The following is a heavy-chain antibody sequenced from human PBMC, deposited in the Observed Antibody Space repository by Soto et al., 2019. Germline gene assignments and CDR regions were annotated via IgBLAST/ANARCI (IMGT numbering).Heavy chain of an antibody. V-gene: IGHV4-59*01. D-gene: IGHD3-3*01. Sequence: PSETRCLTCTVSGGSISSYYLSWIRQPPGKGLEWIGYIYYSGSTNYNPSLKSRVTISVDTSKNQFSLKLSSVTAADTAVYYCARADYDFWSGSSPYWFDPWGQGTLVTVS. J-gene: IGHJ5*02. CDR3: ARADYDFWSGSSPYWFDP. CDR1: GGSISSYY. CDR2: IYYSGST.